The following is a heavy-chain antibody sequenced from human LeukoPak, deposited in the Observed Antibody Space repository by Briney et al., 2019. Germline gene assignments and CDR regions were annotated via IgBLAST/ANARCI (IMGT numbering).Heavy chain of an antibody. J-gene: IGHJ5*02. CDR1: GGTFSSYA. V-gene: IGHV1-69*13. CDR2: IIPIFGTA. Sequence: SVKVSCKASGGTFSSYAISWVRQAPGQGLEWMGGIIPIFGTANYAQTFQGRVTITADESTSTAYMELSSLRSEDTAAYYCAREVDPDVVVPDTWFDPWGQGTLVTVSS. D-gene: IGHD2-2*01. CDR3: AREVDPDVVVPDTWFDP.